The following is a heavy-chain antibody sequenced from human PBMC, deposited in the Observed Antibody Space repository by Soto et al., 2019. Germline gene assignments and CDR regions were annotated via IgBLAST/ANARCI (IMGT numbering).Heavy chain of an antibody. CDR1: GGSISTVGHY. CDR3: ARLGYGNNPYYFDY. D-gene: IGHD4-17*01. Sequence: SETLSLTCSVSGGSISTVGHYWTWIRQPPGKGLEWIASVHHTGSPNYNPSLKSRVTISIDTSKNHFSLKLTSVTAADTAVYYCARLGYGNNPYYFDYWGQGTLVTVSS. CDR2: VHHTGSP. J-gene: IGHJ4*02. V-gene: IGHV4-39*02.